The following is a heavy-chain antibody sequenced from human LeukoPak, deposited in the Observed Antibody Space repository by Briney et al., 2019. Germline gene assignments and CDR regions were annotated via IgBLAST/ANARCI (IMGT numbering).Heavy chain of an antibody. CDR1: GYTFTSYC. CDR3: ARAADTFGDEFDY. V-gene: IGHV1-46*01. CDR2: INPNGGST. J-gene: IGHJ4*02. Sequence: ASVKVSCKASGYTFTSYCMHWVRQAPGQGLEWMGIINPNGGSTSYAQKFQGRVTMARATSTSTVYMELSSLRSEDTAVYYCARAADTFGDEFDYWGQGTLVTVSS. D-gene: IGHD3-16*01.